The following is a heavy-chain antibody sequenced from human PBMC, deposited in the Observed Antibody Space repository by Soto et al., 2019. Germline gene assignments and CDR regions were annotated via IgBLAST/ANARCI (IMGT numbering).Heavy chain of an antibody. V-gene: IGHV3-53*01. CDR1: GLTVTGKKY. CDR3: TTWRLREHAYDI. J-gene: IGHJ3*02. CDR2: VYDTDGI. D-gene: IGHD4-17*01. Sequence: DVQLVESGGGLIQPGGSLRLSCEASGLTVTGKKYVAWVRQAPGKGLEWVSGVYDTDGIYYADSVKGRFTSSRDNSTTIVYLEMNSLTPDDTAVYYCTTWRLREHAYDIWGLGTTVTVSS.